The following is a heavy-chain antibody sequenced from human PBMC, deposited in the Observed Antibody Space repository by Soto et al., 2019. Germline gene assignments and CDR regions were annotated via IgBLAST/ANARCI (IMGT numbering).Heavy chain of an antibody. CDR3: ARVVRFRRTHSLEWLLSYYYGMDV. CDR2: MNPNSGNT. Sequence: QVQLVQSGAEVKKPGASVKVSCKASGYTFTSYDINWVRQATGQGLEWMGWMNPNSGNTGYAQKFQGRVTMTRNTSISTAYMELSSLRSEDTAVYYCARVVRFRRTHSLEWLLSYYYGMDVWGQGTTVTVSS. D-gene: IGHD3-3*01. J-gene: IGHJ6*02. CDR1: GYTFTSYD. V-gene: IGHV1-8*01.